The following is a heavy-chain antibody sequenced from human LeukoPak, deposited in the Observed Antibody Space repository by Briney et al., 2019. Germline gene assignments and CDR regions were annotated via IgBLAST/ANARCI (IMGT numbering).Heavy chain of an antibody. Sequence: PSQTLSLTCTVSGGSISSGGFYWSWIRHHPGKGLEWIGYIYYSGSTYYNQSLKGRLVISVDTSKNQFSLRLGSMTAADTAVYYCARVGESRAHYPFDFWGQGTLVTVSS. CDR3: ARVGESRAHYPFDF. CDR1: GGSISSGGFY. V-gene: IGHV4-31*03. J-gene: IGHJ4*02. CDR2: IYYSGST. D-gene: IGHD3-10*01.